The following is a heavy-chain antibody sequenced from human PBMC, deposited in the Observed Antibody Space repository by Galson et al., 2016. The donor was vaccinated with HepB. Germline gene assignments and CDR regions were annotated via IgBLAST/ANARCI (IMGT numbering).Heavy chain of an antibody. Sequence: SLRLSCAASGFSFSNYGMHWVRQAPGTGLEWVSLISYDGSNEYYADSVKGRFTISRDKTKNTLYLQMNSLRAEDTAIYFCAKWHKTIPHAYYALDLQPWGQGTLVTVSS. CDR1: GFSFSNYG. D-gene: IGHD3-22*01. CDR2: ISYDGSNE. CDR3: AKWHKTIPHAYYALDLQP. J-gene: IGHJ1*01. V-gene: IGHV3-30*18.